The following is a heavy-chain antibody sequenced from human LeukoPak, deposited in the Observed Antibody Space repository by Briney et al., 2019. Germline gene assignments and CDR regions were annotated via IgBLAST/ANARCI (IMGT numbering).Heavy chain of an antibody. CDR2: IYYSGST. CDR1: GGSISSGGYY. J-gene: IGHJ4*02. V-gene: IGHV4-31*03. Sequence: SQTLSLTCTVPGGSISSGGYYWSWIRQHPGKGLEWIGYIYYSGSTYYNPSLKSRVTISVDTSKNQFSLKLSSVTAADTAIYYCSRTEVTFGGVIVIPAPYFDYWGQGTLVTVSA. D-gene: IGHD3-16*02. CDR3: SRTEVTFGGVIVIPAPYFDY.